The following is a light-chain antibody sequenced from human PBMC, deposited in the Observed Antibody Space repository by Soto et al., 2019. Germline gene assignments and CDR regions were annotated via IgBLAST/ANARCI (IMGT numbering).Light chain of an antibody. CDR2: EVS. CDR1: SSDVGSYNL. Sequence: QSVLTQPASVSGSPGQSITISCTGTSSDVGSYNLVSWYQQHPGKAPKLMIYEVSKRPSGVSNRFSGSKSGNTASLTISGLQAEDEADYYCSSYTSNSHVVLGGGTKLTVL. V-gene: IGLV2-14*02. CDR3: SSYTSNSHVV. J-gene: IGLJ2*01.